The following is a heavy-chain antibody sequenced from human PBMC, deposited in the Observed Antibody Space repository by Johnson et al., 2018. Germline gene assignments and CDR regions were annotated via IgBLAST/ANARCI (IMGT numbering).Heavy chain of an antibody. Sequence: VQLVQSGGGMVQPGRSLILSCAASGFAFRSYSIHWVRQAPGKGLEWVSHIWSGESFIGYADSVKGRFTVSRDNGKNSLYLQMNSLRAEDTAVYYCVRDQDWAFDIWGQGTVVTVSS. CDR3: VRDQDWAFDI. V-gene: IGHV3-48*03. CDR2: IWSGESFI. D-gene: IGHD3/OR15-3a*01. CDR1: GFAFRSYS. J-gene: IGHJ3*02.